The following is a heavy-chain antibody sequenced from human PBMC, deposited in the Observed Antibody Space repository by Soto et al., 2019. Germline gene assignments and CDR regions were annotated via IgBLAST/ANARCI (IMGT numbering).Heavy chain of an antibody. CDR2: ISGSDGST. J-gene: IGHJ4*02. CDR3: AKPPTIHARSGDYFDY. D-gene: IGHD1-26*01. V-gene: IGHV3-23*01. CDR1: GFTFSSYA. Sequence: GGSLRLSCAASGFTFSSYAMSWVRQAPGKGLEWVSGISGSDGSTYYADSVKGRFTISRDSSKNTLYLQMNSLRAEDTAVYYCAKPPTIHARSGDYFDYWGQGTLVTVSS.